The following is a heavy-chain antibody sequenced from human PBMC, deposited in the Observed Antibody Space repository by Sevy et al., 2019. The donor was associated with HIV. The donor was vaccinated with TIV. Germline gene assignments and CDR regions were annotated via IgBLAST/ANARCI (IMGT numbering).Heavy chain of an antibody. CDR1: GFTFNMYW. V-gene: IGHV3-7*01. CDR3: ARHCSGGSCYSLLPHYYYGMDV. Sequence: GGSLRLSCAASGFTFNMYWMTWVRQAPGKGLEWVANIKEDGSERNYLDSVKGRFTISRDNAKESLYLQINSLRAEDTALYYFARHCSGGSCYSLLPHYYYGMDVWGQGTTVTVSS. D-gene: IGHD2-15*01. CDR2: IKEDGSER. J-gene: IGHJ6*02.